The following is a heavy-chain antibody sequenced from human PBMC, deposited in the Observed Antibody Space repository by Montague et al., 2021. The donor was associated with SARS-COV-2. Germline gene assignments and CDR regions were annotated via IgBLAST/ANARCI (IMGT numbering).Heavy chain of an antibody. CDR3: ARVRAIYDYVWGSYRPGAFDX. CDR1: GFTFSDYY. CDR2: ISSSSSYT. D-gene: IGHD3-16*01. Sequence: SLRLSCAASGFTFSDYYMSWIRQAPGKGLEWVSYISSSSSYTNYADSVKGRFTISRDNAKNSLYLQMNSLRAEDTAVYYCARVRAIYDYVWGSYRPGAFDXWGQGTMVTVSS. J-gene: IGHJ3*02. V-gene: IGHV3-11*05.